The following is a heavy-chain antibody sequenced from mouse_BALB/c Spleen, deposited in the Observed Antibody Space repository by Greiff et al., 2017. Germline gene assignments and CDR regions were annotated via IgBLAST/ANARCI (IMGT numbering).Heavy chain of an antibody. CDR3: AREGVYRYYAMDY. D-gene: IGHD2-14*01. CDR1: GFTFSSYT. CDR2: ISNGGGST. V-gene: IGHV5-12-2*01. J-gene: IGHJ4*01. Sequence: EVKLVESGGGLVQPGGSLKLSCAASGFTFSSYTMSWVRQTPEKRLEWVAYISNGGGSTYYPDTVKGRFTISRDNAKNTLYLQMSSLKSEDTAMYYCAREGVYRYYAMDYWGQGTSVTVSS.